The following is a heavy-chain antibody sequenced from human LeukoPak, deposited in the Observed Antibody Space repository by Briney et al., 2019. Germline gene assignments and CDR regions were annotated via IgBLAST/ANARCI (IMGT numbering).Heavy chain of an antibody. Sequence: GGSLRLSCAASGFTLSSYSMSWVRQAPGQGLGWVSGISGGGGSTYYADSVKGRFTISRDNSKNTLCLQMNSLRAEDTAVYYCAKYNYYYDTFDLWGQGTMVTVSS. CDR1: GFTLSSYS. CDR2: ISGGGGST. D-gene: IGHD3-10*01. V-gene: IGHV3-23*01. CDR3: AKYNYYYDTFDL. J-gene: IGHJ3*01.